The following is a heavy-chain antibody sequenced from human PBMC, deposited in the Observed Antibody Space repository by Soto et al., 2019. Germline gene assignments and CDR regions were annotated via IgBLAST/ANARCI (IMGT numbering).Heavy chain of an antibody. Sequence: QVQLVQSGAEVRQPASSVKVSCKTSGATFSSYTITWVRQAPGQGLEWMGGIVPTVDTSTYAQKFQGRVTITEDKCTTTGYMELSSLRSDDTAVYYCVSVVAIPGYPDNWGQGTLVTVSS. D-gene: IGHD5-12*01. CDR2: IVPTVDTS. J-gene: IGHJ4*02. CDR3: VSVVAIPGYPDN. CDR1: GATFSSYT. V-gene: IGHV1-69*14.